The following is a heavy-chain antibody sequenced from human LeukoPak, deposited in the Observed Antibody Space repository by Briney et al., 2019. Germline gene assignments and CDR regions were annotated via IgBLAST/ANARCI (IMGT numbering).Heavy chain of an antibody. V-gene: IGHV3-21*01. CDR1: GFTFSSYS. CDR3: ARDHRDYGDYVDYNGMDV. CDR2: IRSSSSYV. J-gene: IGHJ6*02. D-gene: IGHD4-17*01. Sequence: GGSLRLSCAASGFTFSSYSMKWVRQAPGKGLECVSSIRSSSSYVYYADSVKGRFTISRDNAKNSLYLEMNNLRAEDTAVYYCARDHRDYGDYVDYNGMDVWGQGTTVAVS.